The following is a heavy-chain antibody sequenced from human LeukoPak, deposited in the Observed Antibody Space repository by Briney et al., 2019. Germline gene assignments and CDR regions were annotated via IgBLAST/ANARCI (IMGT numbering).Heavy chain of an antibody. V-gene: IGHV1-18*04. CDR3: ATGGDSTRPFDY. D-gene: IGHD2-21*02. J-gene: IGHJ4*02. CDR1: GYTFTSYG. CDR2: ISAYNGNT. Sequence: ASVEVSCKASGYTFTSYGISWVRQAPGQGLEWMGWISAYNGNTNYAQKLQGRVTMSTDTFTSTAYMELRSLRSDDTAVYYCATGGDSTRPFDYRGQGTLVTVSS.